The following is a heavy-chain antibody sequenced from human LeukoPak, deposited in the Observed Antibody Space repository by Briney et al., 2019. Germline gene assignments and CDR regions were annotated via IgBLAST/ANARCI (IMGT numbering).Heavy chain of an antibody. Sequence: PGRSLRLSCAASGFTFSSYGMHWVRQTPGKGLEWVANIKQDGGEKYYVASVKGRFTISRDNAKNSLYLQMNSLRAEDTAVYYCAREYYYGPGSYYNGYWGQGTLVTVSS. CDR2: IKQDGGEK. D-gene: IGHD3-10*01. CDR1: GFTFSSYG. CDR3: AREYYYGPGSYYNGY. J-gene: IGHJ4*02. V-gene: IGHV3-7*04.